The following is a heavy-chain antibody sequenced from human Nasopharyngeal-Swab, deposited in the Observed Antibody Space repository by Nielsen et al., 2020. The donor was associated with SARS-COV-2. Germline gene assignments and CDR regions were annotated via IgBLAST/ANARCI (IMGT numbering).Heavy chain of an antibody. J-gene: IGHJ6*02. D-gene: IGHD4-11*01. CDR2: IKSKTDGGTT. V-gene: IGHV3-15*01. CDR3: TVDYTPYGMDV. Sequence: VRQAPGKGLEWVGRIKSKTDGGTTDYAAPVKGRFTFSRDDSKNTLYLQMNSLKTEDTAVYYCTVDYTPYGMDVWGQGTTVTVSS.